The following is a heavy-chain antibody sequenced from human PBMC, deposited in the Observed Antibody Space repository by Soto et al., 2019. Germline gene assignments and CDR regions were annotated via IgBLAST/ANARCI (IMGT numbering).Heavy chain of an antibody. Sequence: RASVKVSCKASGGTFSSYAISWVRQAPGQGLEWMGGIIPIFGTANYAQKFQGRVTITADKSTSTAYMELSSLRSEDTAVYYCARYKAAPSPITIFGVVRPPYYYYGMDVWGQGTTVTVSS. CDR3: ARYKAAPSPITIFGVVRPPYYYYGMDV. V-gene: IGHV1-69*06. D-gene: IGHD3-3*01. CDR1: GGTFSSYA. CDR2: IIPIFGTA. J-gene: IGHJ6*02.